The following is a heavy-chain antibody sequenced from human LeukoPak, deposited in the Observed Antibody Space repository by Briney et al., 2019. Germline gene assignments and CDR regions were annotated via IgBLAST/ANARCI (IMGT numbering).Heavy chain of an antibody. CDR2: INHRGSS. CDR3: AKNGQSGFSFDP. V-gene: IGHV4-34*01. CDR1: GGSISSYY. Sequence: PSGTLSLTCTVSGGSISSYYWSWIRQPLGKGLEWIGEINHRGSSNYNPSLKSRVTMSVDTSKNQFSLKLSSVTAADTAVYYCAKNGQSGFSFDPWGQGTLVTVSS. D-gene: IGHD1-26*01. J-gene: IGHJ5*02.